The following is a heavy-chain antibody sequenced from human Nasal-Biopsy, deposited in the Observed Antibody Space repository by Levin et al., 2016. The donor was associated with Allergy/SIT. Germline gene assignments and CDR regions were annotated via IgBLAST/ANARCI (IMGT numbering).Heavy chain of an antibody. Sequence: ASVKVSCKASGYSFTSHAIHWVRQAPGQGLEWVGWINTGNGYTEYSQNFQGRVTITTDTSATTGYMELSSLRSEDTAVYSCARKAYCSGGSCYPLYFFDYWGQGTLVTVSS. CDR1: GYSFTSHA. V-gene: IGHV1-3*04. CDR2: INTGNGYT. D-gene: IGHD2-15*01. CDR3: ARKAYCSGGSCYPLYFFDY. J-gene: IGHJ4*02.